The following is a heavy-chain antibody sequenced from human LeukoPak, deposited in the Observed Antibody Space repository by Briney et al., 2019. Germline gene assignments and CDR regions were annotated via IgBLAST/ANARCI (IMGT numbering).Heavy chain of an antibody. CDR3: AREVVVVPAAMRWVGAGYYYYYMDV. D-gene: IGHD2-2*01. CDR1: GGSISSSSYY. Sequence: SETLSLACTVSGGSISSSSYYWGWIRQPPGKGLEWIGSIYYSGSTYYNPSLKSRVTISVDTSKNQFSLKLSSVTAADTAVYYCAREVVVVPAAMRWVGAGYYYYYMDVWGKGTTVTVSS. V-gene: IGHV4-39*07. CDR2: IYYSGST. J-gene: IGHJ6*03.